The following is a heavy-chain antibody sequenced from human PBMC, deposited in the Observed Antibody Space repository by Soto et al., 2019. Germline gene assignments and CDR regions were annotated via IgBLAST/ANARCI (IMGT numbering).Heavy chain of an antibody. CDR2: IYYSGST. V-gene: IGHV4-39*01. CDR3: ATLWFGEGNY. D-gene: IGHD3-10*01. CDR1: GGSISSSSYY. J-gene: IGHJ4*02. Sequence: QLQLQESGPGLVKPSETLSLTCTVSGGSISSSSYYWGWIRQPPGKGLEWIGSIYYSGSTYYNPSLKSRVTISVDTSKNQFSLKLSSVTASDTAVYYCATLWFGEGNYWGQGTLVTVSS.